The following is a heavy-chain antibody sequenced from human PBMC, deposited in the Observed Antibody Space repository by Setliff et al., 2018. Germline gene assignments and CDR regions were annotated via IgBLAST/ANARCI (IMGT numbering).Heavy chain of an antibody. V-gene: IGHV4-4*08. J-gene: IGHJ6*03. CDR1: GDSLRNDY. CDR3: ARGRLSFGSYGSGNHWKYYYYMDV. CDR2: MHAGGNI. D-gene: IGHD3-10*01. Sequence: PSETLSLTCSVSGDSLRNDYWTWIRQPPGKGLEWIGNMHAGGNINYNPSLKSRVTLSLATSKSQFSLNLTSVTAADTAIYYCARGRLSFGSYGSGNHWKYYYYMDVWGKGTTVTVSS.